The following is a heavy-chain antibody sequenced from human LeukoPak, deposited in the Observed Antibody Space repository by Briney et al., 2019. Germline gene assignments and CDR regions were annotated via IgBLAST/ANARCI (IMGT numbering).Heavy chain of an antibody. CDR2: IYYSGST. D-gene: IGHD2-2*02. V-gene: IGHV4-31*03. J-gene: IGHJ3*02. CDR3: ARDRHYCSSTSCYTSDAFDI. Sequence: QASETLSLTCTVSGGSISSGGYYWSWIRQHPGKSLEWIGYIYYSGSTYYNPSLKSRVTISVDTSKNQFSLKLSSVTAADTAVYYCARDRHYCSSTSCYTSDAFDIWGQGTMVTVSS. CDR1: GGSISSGGYY.